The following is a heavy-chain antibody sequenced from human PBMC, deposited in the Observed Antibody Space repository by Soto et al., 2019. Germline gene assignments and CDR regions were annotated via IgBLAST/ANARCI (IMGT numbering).Heavy chain of an antibody. CDR1: GFTFSSYA. Sequence: PGGSLRLSCAAFGFTFSSYAMSWVRQAPGKGLEWVSAISGSGGSTYYADSVKGRFTISRDNSKNTLYLQMNSLRAEDTAVYYCANFYDYIWGSYRYTEYFQHWGQGTLVTVSS. V-gene: IGHV3-23*01. CDR3: ANFYDYIWGSYRYTEYFQH. D-gene: IGHD3-16*02. CDR2: ISGSGGST. J-gene: IGHJ1*01.